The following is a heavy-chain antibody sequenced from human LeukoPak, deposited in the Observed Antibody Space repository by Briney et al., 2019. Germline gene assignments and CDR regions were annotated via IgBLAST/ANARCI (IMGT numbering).Heavy chain of an antibody. CDR1: GFTFSSYS. CDR2: ISSSSSYI. D-gene: IGHD3-16*02. V-gene: IGHV3-21*01. J-gene: IGHJ4*02. Sequence: GGSLRLSCAASGFTFSSYSMNWARPAPGKGLEWVSSISSSSSYIYYADSVKGRFTISRDNAKNSLYLQMNSLRAEDTAVYYCARDGDYEITFGGVIAPYYFDYWGQGTLVTVSS. CDR3: ARDGDYEITFGGVIAPYYFDY.